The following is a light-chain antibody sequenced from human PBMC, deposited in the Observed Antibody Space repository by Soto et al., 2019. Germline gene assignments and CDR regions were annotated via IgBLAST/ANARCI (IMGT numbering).Light chain of an antibody. CDR2: DVT. J-gene: IGLJ2*01. V-gene: IGLV2-11*01. Sequence: QSALTQSRSVSGSPGQSVTISCTGTSSDVGGYEYVSWYQQHPGKAPKLMIYDVTQRPSGVPDRFFGYKSGNTASLTISGLQAEDEADYYCCSYAGSYTWIFGGGTKLTVL. CDR1: SSDVGGYEY. CDR3: CSYAGSYTWI.